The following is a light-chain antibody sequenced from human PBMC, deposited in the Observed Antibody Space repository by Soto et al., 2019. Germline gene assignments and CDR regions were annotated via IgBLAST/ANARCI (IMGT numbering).Light chain of an antibody. CDR3: SSFSSSSTLYV. J-gene: IGLJ1*01. Sequence: SVLTQPASVSGSPGQSITISCTGTSSDVGAYKYVSWYQHHADKAPKLMIYEVSNRPSGVSHRFSGSKSGNTASLTIYGLQAEDEADYYCSSFSSSSTLYVFGTGTKVTVL. CDR1: SSDVGAYKY. V-gene: IGLV2-14*01. CDR2: EVS.